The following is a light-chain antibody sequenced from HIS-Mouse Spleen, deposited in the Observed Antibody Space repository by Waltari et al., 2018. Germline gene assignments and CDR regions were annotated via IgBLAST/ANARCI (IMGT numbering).Light chain of an antibody. V-gene: IGLV3-10*01. J-gene: IGLJ2*01. Sequence: SYELTQQPSVSVSPGQTARNTCSGDALPKKYSYWYQQKSGQAPVLVIYEDSKRPSWIPERFSGSSSGTMATLTISGAQVEDEADYYCYSTDSSGNHRVFGGGTKLTVL. CDR3: YSTDSSGNHRV. CDR1: ALPKKY. CDR2: EDS.